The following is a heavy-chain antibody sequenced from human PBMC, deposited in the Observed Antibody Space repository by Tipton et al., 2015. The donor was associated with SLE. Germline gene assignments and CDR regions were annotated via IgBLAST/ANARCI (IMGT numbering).Heavy chain of an antibody. Sequence: LRLSCTVSGAYIIRSSYYWGWIRQPPGKGLEWIGFIYYSGSTSYNPSLKSRVTMSVGTSKNKFTLNLSSLTAADTAVYYCARPDLIWGQGTQVTVSS. CDR3: ARPDLI. D-gene: IGHD1-14*01. J-gene: IGHJ4*02. CDR1: GAYIIRSSYY. V-gene: IGHV4-39*06. CDR2: IYYSGST.